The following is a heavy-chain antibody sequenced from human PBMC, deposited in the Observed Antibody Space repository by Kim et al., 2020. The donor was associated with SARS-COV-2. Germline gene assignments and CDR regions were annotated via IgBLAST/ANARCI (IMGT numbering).Heavy chain of an antibody. J-gene: IGHJ5*02. D-gene: IGHD6-19*01. V-gene: IGHV4-39*01. CDR3: ASEGTEGFIAVAGTGDWFDP. Sequence: SETLSLTCTVSGGSISSSSYYWGWIRQPPGKGLEWIGSIYYSGSTYYNPSLKSRVTISVDTSKNQFSLKLSSVTAADTAVYYCASEGTEGFIAVAGTGDWFDPWGQGTLVTVSS. CDR2: IYYSGST. CDR1: GGSISSSSYY.